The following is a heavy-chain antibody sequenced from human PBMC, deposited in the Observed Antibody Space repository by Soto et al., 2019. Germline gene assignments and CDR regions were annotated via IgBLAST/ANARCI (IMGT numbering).Heavy chain of an antibody. V-gene: IGHV4-31*03. CDR3: SGGGGWEDFLGH. CDR1: GASINSGGYY. CDR2: IYFSGST. Sequence: TLSLTCTVSGASINSGGYYWSWVRQLPGSGLEWIGYIYFSGSTYYNPSLESRVSISLDTSQNQFSLKLSSVSAADTAVYYWSGGGGWEDFLGHWGQGTLVTVSS. D-gene: IGHD1-26*01. J-gene: IGHJ4*02.